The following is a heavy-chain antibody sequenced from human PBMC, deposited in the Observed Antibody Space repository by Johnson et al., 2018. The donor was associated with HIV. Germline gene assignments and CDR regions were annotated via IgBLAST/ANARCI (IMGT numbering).Heavy chain of an antibody. CDR3: ARGERFGGTQEAFDI. CDR1: GFTFADYG. CDR2: IAHDESIT. V-gene: IGHV3-33*05. Sequence: QEQLVESGGGLAQPGGSLRLSCAASGFTFADYGMHWVRQPPGKGLEWVAFIAHDESITHYADSVKGRFTISRENAKNSLYLQMNSLRDGDTAVYYCARGERFGGTQEAFDIWGQGTMVTVSS. D-gene: IGHD1-26*01. J-gene: IGHJ3*02.